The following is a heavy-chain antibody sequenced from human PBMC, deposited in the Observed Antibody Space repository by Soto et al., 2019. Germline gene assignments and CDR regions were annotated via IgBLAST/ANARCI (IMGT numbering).Heavy chain of an antibody. V-gene: IGHV5-51*01. Sequence: GESLKISCKGSGYSFTSYWIGWVRQMPGKGLEWMGIIYPGDSDTRYSPSFQGQVTISADKSISTAYLQWSSLKASDTAMYYCARLMGAAAGFFGWFDPWGQGTLVTVSS. J-gene: IGHJ5*02. D-gene: IGHD6-13*01. CDR3: ARLMGAAAGFFGWFDP. CDR1: GYSFTSYW. CDR2: IYPGDSDT.